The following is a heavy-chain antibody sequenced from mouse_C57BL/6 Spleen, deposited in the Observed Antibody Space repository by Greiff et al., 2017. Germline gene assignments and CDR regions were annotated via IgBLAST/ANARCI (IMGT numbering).Heavy chain of an antibody. D-gene: IGHD2-5*01. CDR1: GYTFTSYW. J-gene: IGHJ4*01. V-gene: IGHV1-53*01. Sequence: QVQLQQPGTELVKPGASVKLSCKASGYTFTSYWMHWVKQRPGQGLEWIGNINPSNGGTNYNEKFKSKATLTVDKSSSTAYMQLSSLTSEDSAVYYCARGDPVSNYPYYAMDYWGQGTSVTVSS. CDR2: INPSNGGT. CDR3: ARGDPVSNYPYYAMDY.